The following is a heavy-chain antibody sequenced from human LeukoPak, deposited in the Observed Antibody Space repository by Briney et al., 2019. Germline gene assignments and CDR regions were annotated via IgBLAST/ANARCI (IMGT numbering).Heavy chain of an antibody. CDR3: ARDRYREGELLPAY. CDR1: GFTFSSYA. CDR2: ISGSGGST. J-gene: IGHJ4*02. Sequence: GGSLRLSCVASGFTFSSYAMSWVRQAPGKGLEWVSAISGSGGSTYYADSVKGRFTISRDNSKSTLYLQMNSLRAEDTAVYYCARDRYREGELLPAYWGQGTLVTVSS. V-gene: IGHV3-23*01. D-gene: IGHD1-26*01.